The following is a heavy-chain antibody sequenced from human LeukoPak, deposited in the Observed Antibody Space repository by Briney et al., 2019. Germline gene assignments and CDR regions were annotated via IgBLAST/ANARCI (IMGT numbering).Heavy chain of an antibody. CDR1: GYSFTICG. J-gene: IGHJ5*02. V-gene: IGHV1-18*01. CDR3: ARGASSSWYWFDP. Sequence: ASVKVSCKACGYSFTICGISWVRQAPGQGLEWMGWISAYNGNTDYAQKLQGRVTTSTDTATSTAYMELRSLRSDDTAVYYCARGASSSWYWFDPWGQATLVTVS. D-gene: IGHD6-13*01. CDR2: ISAYNGNT.